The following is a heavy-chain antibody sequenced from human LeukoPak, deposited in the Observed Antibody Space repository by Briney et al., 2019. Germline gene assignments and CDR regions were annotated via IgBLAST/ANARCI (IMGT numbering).Heavy chain of an antibody. CDR1: GGSITSYY. V-gene: IGHV4-59*01. CDR3: ARQGYISGQGFRNNWFDP. D-gene: IGHD6-19*01. Sequence: PSETLSLTCSVSGGSITSYYWSWIRQPPGKGLEWMGYIYYSGSTNYNPSLKSQVTIAVDTSKNQFSLKLSSVTAADTAVYYCARQGYISGQGFRNNWFDPWGQGSLVTVSS. J-gene: IGHJ5*02. CDR2: IYYSGST.